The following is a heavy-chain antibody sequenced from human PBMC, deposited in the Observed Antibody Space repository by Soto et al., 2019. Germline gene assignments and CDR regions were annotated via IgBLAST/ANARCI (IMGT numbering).Heavy chain of an antibody. Sequence: GESLKISCKGSGYRFSNYWIGWVRQMPGKGLEWMGIIYPGDSDTTYSPSFQGQVTISVDKSINTAYLQWSSLKASDTAMYYCARREESWFDPWGQGTLVTVSS. J-gene: IGHJ5*02. CDR1: GYRFSNYW. CDR2: IYPGDSDT. CDR3: ARREESWFDP. V-gene: IGHV5-51*01.